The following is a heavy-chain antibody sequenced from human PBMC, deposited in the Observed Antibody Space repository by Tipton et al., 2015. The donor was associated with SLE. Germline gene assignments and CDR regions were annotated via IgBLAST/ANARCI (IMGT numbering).Heavy chain of an antibody. J-gene: IGHJ4*02. CDR2: INHSGST. CDR1: GGSFSGYY. CDR3: AGAPCSGGSCYPPGPLDY. Sequence: TLSLTCAVYGGSFSGYYWSWIRQPPGKGLEWIGEINHSGSTNYNPSLKSRVTISVDTSKNQFSLKLSSVTAADTAVYYCAGAPCSGGSCYPPGPLDYWGQGTLVAV. D-gene: IGHD2-15*01. V-gene: IGHV4-34*01.